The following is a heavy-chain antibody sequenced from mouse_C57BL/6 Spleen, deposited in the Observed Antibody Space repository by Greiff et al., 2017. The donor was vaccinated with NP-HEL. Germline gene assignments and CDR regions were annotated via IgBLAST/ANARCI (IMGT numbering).Heavy chain of an antibody. CDR1: GYTFTSYW. Sequence: QVQLQQPGAELVRPGSSVKLSCKASGYTFTSYWMHWVKQRPIQGLEWIGNIDPSDSETHYNQKFKDKATLTVDKSSTTAYMQLSSLTSEDSAVYYCARLNDYSFAYWGQGTLVTVSA. J-gene: IGHJ3*01. CDR2: IDPSDSET. V-gene: IGHV1-52*01. CDR3: ARLNDYSFAY. D-gene: IGHD2-4*01.